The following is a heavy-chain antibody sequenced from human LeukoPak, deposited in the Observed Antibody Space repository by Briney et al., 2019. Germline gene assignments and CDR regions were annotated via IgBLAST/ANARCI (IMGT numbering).Heavy chain of an antibody. Sequence: ASVKVSCKVSGYTFTDYYMHWVQQAPGKGLEWVGLVDPEDGETIYADKFQGRVSITADTSTDTAYMELSSLRSEDTAVYYCATDLEIAAAGNFDYWGQGTLVTVSS. CDR3: ATDLEIAAAGNFDY. V-gene: IGHV1-69-2*01. D-gene: IGHD6-13*01. CDR2: VDPEDGET. J-gene: IGHJ4*02. CDR1: GYTFTDYY.